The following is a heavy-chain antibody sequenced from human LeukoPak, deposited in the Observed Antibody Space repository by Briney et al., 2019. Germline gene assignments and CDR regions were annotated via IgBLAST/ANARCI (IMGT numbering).Heavy chain of an antibody. J-gene: IGHJ4*02. D-gene: IGHD3-10*01. CDR3: ARESVRGVFDY. CDR1: GFTVSSNY. CDR2: IYSGGST. Sequence: GGSLRLSCAASGFTVSSNYMSWVRQAPVKGLEWVSVIYSGGSTYYADSVKGRFTISRDNSKNTLYLQMNSLRAEDTAVYYCARESVRGVFDYWGQGTLVTVSS. V-gene: IGHV3-53*01.